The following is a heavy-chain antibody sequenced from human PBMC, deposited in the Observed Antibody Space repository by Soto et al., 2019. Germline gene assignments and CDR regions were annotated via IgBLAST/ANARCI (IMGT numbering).Heavy chain of an antibody. J-gene: IGHJ4*02. D-gene: IGHD5-12*01. Sequence: QITVKESGLTLVKPTETLTLTCTFSGFSLSTNGMGVGWIRQPPGKALEWLALIYWDDDKRYSPSLRSRLTILKDPSKNQVDLTMTTMQPVDTATYYCARLTRGVYDLDRLWEKFDYWGQGPLVTVSS. V-gene: IGHV2-5*02. CDR2: IYWDDDK. CDR3: ARLTRGVYDLDRLWEKFDY. CDR1: GFSLSTNGMG.